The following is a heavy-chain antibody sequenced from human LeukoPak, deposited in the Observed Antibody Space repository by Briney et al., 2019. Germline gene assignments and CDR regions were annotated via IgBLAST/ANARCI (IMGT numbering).Heavy chain of an antibody. V-gene: IGHV3-53*01. Sequence: SGGSLRLSCAASGFTVSINYMSWVRQAPGKGLEWVSVIYSGGNTYYADSVKGRFTISRDSSKNTLYLQMNSLRAEDTAMFYCARGTQYWYFDLWGRGTLVTVSS. CDR1: GFTVSINY. D-gene: IGHD2-15*01. J-gene: IGHJ2*01. CDR2: IYSGGNT. CDR3: ARGTQYWYFDL.